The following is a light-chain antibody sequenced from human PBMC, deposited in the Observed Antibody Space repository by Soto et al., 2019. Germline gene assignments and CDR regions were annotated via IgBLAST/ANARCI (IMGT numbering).Light chain of an antibody. Sequence: AIQMTQSQSSLSASVGDRVTITCRASQGIRNDLGWYQQKPGKAPNLLIYAASSLQSGVPSTFSGSGSGTDFTLTISSLQPEDFATYYCLQVYNYPLTFGGGTKVEIK. CDR2: AAS. J-gene: IGKJ4*01. CDR3: LQVYNYPLT. V-gene: IGKV1-6*01. CDR1: QGIRND.